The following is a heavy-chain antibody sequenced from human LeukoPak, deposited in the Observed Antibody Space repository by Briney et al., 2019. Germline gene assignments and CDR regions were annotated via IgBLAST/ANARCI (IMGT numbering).Heavy chain of an antibody. V-gene: IGHV3-21*04. CDR2: IEGTNSYT. D-gene: IGHD2-21*02. Sequence: WGSLRLSCAASGFTFSSYGMHWVRQAPGKGLEWVSYIEGTNSYTNYADSVKGRFTIARDNAKNSLYLQMNSLRAEDTAVYYCTSNLIHCGGDCYNFDYWGQGTLVTVFS. CDR3: TSNLIHCGGDCYNFDY. CDR1: GFTFSSYG. J-gene: IGHJ4*02.